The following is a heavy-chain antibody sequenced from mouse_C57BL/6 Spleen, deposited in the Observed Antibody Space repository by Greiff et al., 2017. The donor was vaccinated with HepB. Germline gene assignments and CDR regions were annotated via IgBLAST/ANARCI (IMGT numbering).Heavy chain of an antibody. CDR3: TRFDDGYYGGYFDY. CDR2: IDPETGGN. V-gene: IGHV1-15*01. J-gene: IGHJ2*01. CDR1: GYTFTDYE. Sequence: VQLQQSGAELVRPGASVTLSCKASGYTFTDYEMHWVKQTPVHGLEWIGAIDPETGGNAYNQKFKGKAILTADKSSSTAYMELRSLTSEDSAVYYCTRFDDGYYGGYFDYWGQGTTLTVSS. D-gene: IGHD2-3*01.